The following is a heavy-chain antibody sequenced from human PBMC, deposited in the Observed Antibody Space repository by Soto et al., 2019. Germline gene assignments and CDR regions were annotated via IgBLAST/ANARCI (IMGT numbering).Heavy chain of an antibody. CDR3: ARGIAVAGTHWSDP. V-gene: IGHV3-13*01. Sequence: GGSLRLSCAASGFTFSSYDMHWVRQATGKGLEWVSAIGTAGDTYYPGSVKGRFTISRENAKNSLYLQMNSLRAGDTAVYYCARGIAVAGTHWSDPWGQGTLVTVSS. CDR1: GFTFSSYD. J-gene: IGHJ5*02. D-gene: IGHD6-19*01. CDR2: IGTAGDT.